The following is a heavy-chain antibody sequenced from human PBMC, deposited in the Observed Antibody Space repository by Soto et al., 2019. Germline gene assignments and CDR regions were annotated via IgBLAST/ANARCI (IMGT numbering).Heavy chain of an antibody. J-gene: IGHJ4*02. D-gene: IGHD5-12*01. CDR3: ARGGGYSGYGLDY. CDR1: GFTFSSYG. Sequence: QVQLVESGGGVVQPGRSLRLSCAASGFTFSSYGMHWVRQAPGKGLEWVAVIWYDGSNKYYADSVKGRFTISRDNSKNTLYLQMNSPRDEDTAVYYCARGGGYSGYGLDYWGQGTLVTVSS. CDR2: IWYDGSNK. V-gene: IGHV3-33*01.